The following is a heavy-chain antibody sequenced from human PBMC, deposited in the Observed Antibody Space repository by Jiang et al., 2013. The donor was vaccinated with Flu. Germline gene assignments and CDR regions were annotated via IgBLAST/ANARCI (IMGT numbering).Heavy chain of an antibody. V-gene: IGHV1-69*01. CDR2: IIPIFGTA. J-gene: IGHJ3*02. CDR3: AREGYGGSDAFDI. Sequence: ISWVRQAPGQGLEWMGGIIPIFGTANYAQKFQGRVTITADESTSTAYMELSSLRSEDTAVYYCAREGYGGSDAFDIWGQGTMVTVSS. D-gene: IGHD3-16*01.